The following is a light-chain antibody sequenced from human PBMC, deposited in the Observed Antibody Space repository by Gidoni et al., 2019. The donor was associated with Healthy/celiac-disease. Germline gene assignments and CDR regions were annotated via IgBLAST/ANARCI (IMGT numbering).Light chain of an antibody. V-gene: IGKV1-39*01. Sequence: DIQMTQYLSSLSASVGERVTITCLSSQSISSYLNWYQQKPGKAPKLLIYAASSLQSGVPSRFSVSGSGTDFTLTISSLQPEDFATYYCQQSYSTPRLTFGGGTKVEIK. CDR1: QSISSY. CDR3: QQSYSTPRLT. J-gene: IGKJ4*01. CDR2: AAS.